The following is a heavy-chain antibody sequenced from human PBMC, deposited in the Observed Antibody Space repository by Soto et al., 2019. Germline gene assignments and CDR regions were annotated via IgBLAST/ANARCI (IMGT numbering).Heavy chain of an antibody. Sequence: GGPLRLSCAASGFTFSSYEMNWVRQAPGKGLEWVSYISSSGSTIFYADSVKGRFTIPRDNAKNSLYLQMNSLRAEDTAVYYCARDDGLGLAPYYGMDVWGQGTTVTVSS. CDR1: GFTFSSYE. J-gene: IGHJ6*02. CDR3: ARDDGLGLAPYYGMDV. V-gene: IGHV3-48*03. CDR2: ISSSGSTI. D-gene: IGHD3-10*01.